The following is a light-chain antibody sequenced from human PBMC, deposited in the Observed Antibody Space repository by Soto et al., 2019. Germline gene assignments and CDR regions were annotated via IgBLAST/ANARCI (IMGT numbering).Light chain of an antibody. CDR2: GVT. CDR3: QSYDRSLSSPI. V-gene: IGLV2-8*01. J-gene: IGLJ2*01. CDR1: GSDIGAYNF. Sequence: QSALAQPPSASGSPGQSVTISCTGSGSDIGAYNFVSWYQQHPGKAPKLMIFGVTERPSGVPDRFSGSKSGNTASLTVSGLQADDEAVYYCQSYDRSLSSPIFGGGTQLTVL.